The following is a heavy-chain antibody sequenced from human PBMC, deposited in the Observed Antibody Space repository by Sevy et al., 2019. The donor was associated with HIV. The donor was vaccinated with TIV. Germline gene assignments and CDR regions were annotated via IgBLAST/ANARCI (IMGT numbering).Heavy chain of an antibody. Sequence: ASVKVSCKASGYTFTSYYMHWVRQAPGQGLEWMGIINPSGGSTSYAQKFQGRVTMTRDTSTSTVYMELSSLRSEDTAVYYCARTNIAAAGTAYYDGMDVWGQGTTVTVSS. J-gene: IGHJ6*02. D-gene: IGHD6-13*01. CDR2: INPSGGST. CDR3: ARTNIAAAGTAYYDGMDV. V-gene: IGHV1-46*01. CDR1: GYTFTSYY.